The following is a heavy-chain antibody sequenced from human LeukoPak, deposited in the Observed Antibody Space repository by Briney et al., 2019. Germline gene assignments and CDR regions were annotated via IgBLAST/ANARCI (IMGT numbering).Heavy chain of an antibody. V-gene: IGHV4-59*12. CDR1: GGSISSYY. J-gene: IGHJ4*02. D-gene: IGHD6-13*01. Sequence: SETLSLTCTVSGGSISSYYWSWIRQPPGKGLEWIGYIYYSGSTNYNPSLKSRVTISVDTSKNQFSLKLSSVTAADTAVYYCVVSSSWYVRGVDYWGQGTLVTVSS. CDR2: IYYSGST. CDR3: VVSSSWYVRGVDY.